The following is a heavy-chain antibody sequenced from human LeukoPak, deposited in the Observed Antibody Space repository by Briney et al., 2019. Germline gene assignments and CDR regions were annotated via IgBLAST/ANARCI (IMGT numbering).Heavy chain of an antibody. CDR3: VISKGAFDI. J-gene: IGHJ3*02. Sequence: ASVKVSCKASGYTFTQYYMNWLRQAPGQGPGWMAWINPDSGDTNYAQKFQGRVTMTRDTSIGTAYMELRRLTPDDTAMYYCVISKGAFDIWGQGTIVTVSS. CDR2: INPDSGDT. V-gene: IGHV1-2*02. CDR1: GYTFTQYY.